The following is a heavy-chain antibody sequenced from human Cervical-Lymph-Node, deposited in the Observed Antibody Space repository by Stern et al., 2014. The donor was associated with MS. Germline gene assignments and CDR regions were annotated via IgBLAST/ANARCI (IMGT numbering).Heavy chain of an antibody. CDR3: ARDKMHAFDY. V-gene: IGHV1-18*01. J-gene: IGHJ4*02. Sequence: QVQLVESGTEVKKPGASLIVSCKASGYTFTSYGISWVRQAPGQGLEWVGWISADSGATKYVQTLRDRITLTRDTSTGTAYMELRTLRYEDTAVYYCARDKMHAFDYWGQGTLVSVSS. CDR1: GYTFTSYG. CDR2: ISADSGAT. D-gene: IGHD2-8*01.